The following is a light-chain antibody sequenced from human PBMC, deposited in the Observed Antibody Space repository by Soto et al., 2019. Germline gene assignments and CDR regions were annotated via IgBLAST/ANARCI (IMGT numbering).Light chain of an antibody. CDR2: GAS. CDR1: QSVSSSY. J-gene: IGKJ1*01. V-gene: IGKV3-20*01. Sequence: EIVLTQSPGTLSLSPGERATLSCRAGQSVSSSYLAWYQQKPGQAPRLLIYGASSRATGIPDRFSGSGSGTDFTLTISRLGPEDFAVYYCQQYGDSPRTFGQGTKVEIK. CDR3: QQYGDSPRT.